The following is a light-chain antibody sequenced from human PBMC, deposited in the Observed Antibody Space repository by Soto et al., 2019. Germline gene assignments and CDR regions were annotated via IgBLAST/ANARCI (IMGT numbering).Light chain of an antibody. J-gene: IGKJ5*01. CDR1: QSVSSY. Sequence: EIVLTQSPATLSLSPGERATLSCRASQSVSSYLAWYQQKPGQAPRLLIYDASNRATGIPAGFTASGSGTDFTLTISSLEPEDSAVYYCQQRGNWITFGPGTRLEIK. CDR3: QQRGNWIT. V-gene: IGKV3-11*01. CDR2: DAS.